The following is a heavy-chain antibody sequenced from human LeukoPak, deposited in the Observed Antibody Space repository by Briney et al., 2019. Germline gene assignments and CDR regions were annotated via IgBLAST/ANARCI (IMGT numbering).Heavy chain of an antibody. V-gene: IGHV3-30*04. D-gene: IGHD7-27*01. CDR3: ARGTLETNGGIDY. CDR1: GFTFSSYA. CDR2: TSYTGNNK. J-gene: IGHJ4*02. Sequence: GGSLRLSCAGSGFTFSSYALYWVRQAPGKGLEWVTLTSYTGNNKWYADSVKGRFTISRDNSKNTLFLQMNSLRPEDTAVYYCARGTLETNGGIDYWGQGTMVTVSS.